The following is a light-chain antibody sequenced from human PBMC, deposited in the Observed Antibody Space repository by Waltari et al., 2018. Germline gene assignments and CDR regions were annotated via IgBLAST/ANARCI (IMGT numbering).Light chain of an antibody. CDR2: EVI. J-gene: IGLJ3*02. V-gene: IGLV2-23*02. CDR3: CSYAASAPRLV. Sequence: QSALPQPASVSGSPGQSITISCPGTSNNVGSYHLVSWDQFRPGEVHKLLLYEVIKRPSGVSDRFSGSKSDNPASLTISRLQAEDEAAYFCCSYAASAPRLVFGGGTNLTVL. CDR1: SNNVGSYHL.